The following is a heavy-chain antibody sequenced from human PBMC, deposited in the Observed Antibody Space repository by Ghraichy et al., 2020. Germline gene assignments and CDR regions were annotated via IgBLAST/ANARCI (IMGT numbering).Heavy chain of an antibody. CDR2: IYYSGST. CDR1: GGSISSSSYY. V-gene: IGHV4-39*01. J-gene: IGHJ4*02. D-gene: IGHD4-17*01. Sequence: LSLTCTVSGGSISSSSYYWGWIRQPPGKGLEWIGSIYYSGSTYYNPSLKSRVTISVDTSKNQFSLKLSSVTAADTAVYYCARHPLPYGDYPYFDYWGQGTLVTVSS. CDR3: ARHPLPYGDYPYFDY.